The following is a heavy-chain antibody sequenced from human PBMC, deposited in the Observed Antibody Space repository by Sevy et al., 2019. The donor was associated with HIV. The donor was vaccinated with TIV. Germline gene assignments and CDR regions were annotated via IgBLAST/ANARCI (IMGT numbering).Heavy chain of an antibody. CDR2: IYYSGST. D-gene: IGHD4-4*01. CDR1: GGSVSSGSYF. J-gene: IGHJ4*02. CDR3: ARDSAVVSNYALVY. Sequence: SETMSLTCTVSGGSVSSGSYFWSWIRQPPGKGLEWIGYIYYSGSTNYNPSLKSRVTISLDTSKNHFSLKLTSVTAADTAVYYCARDSAVVSNYALVYWGQGTLVTVSS. V-gene: IGHV4-61*03.